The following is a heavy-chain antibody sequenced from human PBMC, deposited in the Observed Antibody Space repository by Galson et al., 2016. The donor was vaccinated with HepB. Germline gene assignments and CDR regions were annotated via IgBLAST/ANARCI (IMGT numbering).Heavy chain of an antibody. V-gene: IGHV3-30-3*01. Sequence: SLRLSCAASGFSFSYYPMHWVRQAPDKGLEWVAIVSNDGNFQFYADSVKGRVTISKANFNSTLYLQMSSLRDEDTAIYYCARGNGGKGSLDYWGQGTLVTVSS. J-gene: IGHJ4*02. CDR2: VSNDGNFQ. D-gene: IGHD4-23*01. CDR1: GFSFSYYP. CDR3: ARGNGGKGSLDY.